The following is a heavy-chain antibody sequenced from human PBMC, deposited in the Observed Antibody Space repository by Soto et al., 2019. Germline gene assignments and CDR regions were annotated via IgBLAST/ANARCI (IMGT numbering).Heavy chain of an antibody. D-gene: IGHD6-19*01. CDR1: GGSISSYY. CDR3: ARGGSGGWDFDY. V-gene: IGHV4-59*01. CDR2: IYYSGST. Sequence: QVQLQESGPGLVKPSETLSLTCTVSGGSISSYYWSWIRQPPGKGLEWIGYIYYSGSTNYNPSLKSRVTISVDTSKNQFSLKLSSVTAADTAVYYCARGGSGGWDFDYWGQGTLVTVSS. J-gene: IGHJ4*02.